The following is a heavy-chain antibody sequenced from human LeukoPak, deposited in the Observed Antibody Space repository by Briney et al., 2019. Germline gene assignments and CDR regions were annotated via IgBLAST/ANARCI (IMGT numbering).Heavy chain of an antibody. CDR3: ARSYRRDGYNMAIGY. Sequence: ASVKVSCKASGYTFTSYAMHWVRQAPGQRLEWMGWINAGNGNTKYSQKFQGRVTITRDTSASTAYMELSSLRSEDTAVYYCARSYRRDGYNMAIGYWGQGTLVTVSS. CDR2: INAGNGNT. D-gene: IGHD5-24*01. V-gene: IGHV1-3*01. CDR1: GYTFTSYA. J-gene: IGHJ4*02.